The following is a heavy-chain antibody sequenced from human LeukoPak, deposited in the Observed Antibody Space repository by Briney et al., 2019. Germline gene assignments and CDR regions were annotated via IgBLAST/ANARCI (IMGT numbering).Heavy chain of an antibody. CDR1: GFIFRSHG. Sequence: PGGSLRLSCAGSGFIFRSHGMNWVRQAPGRGLEWVSYISPGGNTIYYADSMKGRFTVSRDDAKNSLSLHMNSLRAEDTAVYYCARVRGPTVTTMYFDYWGQGTLVTVSS. CDR2: ISPGGNTI. CDR3: ARVRGPTVTTMYFDY. J-gene: IGHJ4*02. V-gene: IGHV3-48*04. D-gene: IGHD4-17*01.